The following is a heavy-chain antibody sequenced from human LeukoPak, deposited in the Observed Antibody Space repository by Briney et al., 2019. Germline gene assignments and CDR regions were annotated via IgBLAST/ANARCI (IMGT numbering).Heavy chain of an antibody. CDR3: AKGIRALCCSSSTH. J-gene: IGHJ4*02. CDR1: GFIFSSYA. V-gene: IGHV3-23*01. Sequence: GGFLRLSCAASGFIFSSYAMNWVRQAPGKGLEWVSGIRGSGGSSYYADSVKGRFTISRDNSKNTLYLQMNSLRADDTAVYYCAKGIRALCCSSSTHWGQGILVTVSS. CDR2: IRGSGGSS. D-gene: IGHD6-6*01.